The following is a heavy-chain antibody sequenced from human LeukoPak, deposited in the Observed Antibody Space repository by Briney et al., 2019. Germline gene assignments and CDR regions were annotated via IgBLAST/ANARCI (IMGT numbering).Heavy chain of an antibody. D-gene: IGHD6-19*01. CDR3: ARAIPRYSSGWYAPGMDV. CDR1: GDSISSYY. V-gene: IGHV4-4*07. Sequence: KSSETLSLTCTVSGDSISSYYWSWIRQPAGKGLEWIGRWSTNYNPSLKGRVTMSVDTSKNQISLKLSSVTAADTAVYYCARAIPRYSSGWYAPGMDVWGQGTTVTVSS. J-gene: IGHJ6*02. CDR2: WST.